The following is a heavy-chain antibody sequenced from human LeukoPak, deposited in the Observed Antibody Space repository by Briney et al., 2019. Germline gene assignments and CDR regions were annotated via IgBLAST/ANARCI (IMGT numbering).Heavy chain of an antibody. CDR1: GFTFSYYW. CDR3: ARSTSWYLYYSYYYMDV. J-gene: IGHJ6*03. D-gene: IGHD6-13*01. V-gene: IGHV3-7*01. Sequence: PGGSLRLSCAASGFTFSYYWMNWVRQVPGKGLEWVANIKQDGSEKYYVDSVKGRFTISRDNAKNSLYLQMNSLGAEDTAVYYCARSTSWYLYYSYYYMDVWGKGTTVTVSS. CDR2: IKQDGSEK.